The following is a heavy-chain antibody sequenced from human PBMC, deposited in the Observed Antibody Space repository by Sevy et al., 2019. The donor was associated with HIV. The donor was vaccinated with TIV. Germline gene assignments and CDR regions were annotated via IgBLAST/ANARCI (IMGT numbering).Heavy chain of an antibody. D-gene: IGHD3-10*01. J-gene: IGHJ6*02. CDR2: ISGSGGST. CDR1: GFTFSSYA. CDR3: AKDKLRFRELSPLDV. V-gene: IGHV3-23*01. Sequence: GESLRLSCAASGFTFSSYAMSWVRQAPGKGLEWVSAISGSGGSTYYADSVKGRFTISRDNSKNTLYLQMNSLRAEDTALYYCAKDKLRFRELSPLDVWGQGTTVTVSS.